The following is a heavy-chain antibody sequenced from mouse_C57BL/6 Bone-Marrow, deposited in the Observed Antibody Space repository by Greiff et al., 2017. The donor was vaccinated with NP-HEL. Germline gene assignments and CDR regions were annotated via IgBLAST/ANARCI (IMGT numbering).Heavy chain of an antibody. J-gene: IGHJ2*01. CDR1: GYAFSSSW. CDR3: ARPLGYYGSSWDYFDY. V-gene: IGHV1-82*01. D-gene: IGHD1-1*01. CDR2: IYPGDGDT. Sequence: VQLKQSGPELVKPGASVKISCKASGYAFSSSWMNWVKQRPGKGLEWIGRIYPGDGDTTYNGKFKGKATLTADKSSSTAYMQLSSLTSEDSAVYFCARPLGYYGSSWDYFDYWGQGTTLTVSS.